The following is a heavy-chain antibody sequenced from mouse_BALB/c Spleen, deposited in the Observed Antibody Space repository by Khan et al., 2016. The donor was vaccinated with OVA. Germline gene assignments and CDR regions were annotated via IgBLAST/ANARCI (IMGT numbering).Heavy chain of an antibody. J-gene: IGHJ4*01. CDR1: GYTFPEYT. V-gene: IGHV1-18*01. D-gene: IGHD3-3*01. Sequence: EVQLQESGPELVKPGASVKISCRTSGYTFPEYTVHWVKQSLGKSLDWIGVINPKNGGTAYNQKFKGKATLTVDKSSSTAYMEFRSLTSEDSAIYYCARDAGRYWGQGTSVTVAS. CDR2: INPKNGGT. CDR3: ARDAGRY.